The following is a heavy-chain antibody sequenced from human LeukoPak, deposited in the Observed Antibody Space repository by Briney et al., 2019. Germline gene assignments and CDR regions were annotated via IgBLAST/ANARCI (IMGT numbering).Heavy chain of an antibody. CDR3: AKALGYSSGWVYDY. CDR2: ISSSGSTI. Sequence: GGSLRLSCAASGFTFSSNEMNWVRQAPGKGLEWVSYISSSGSTIYYADSVKGRFTISRDNSKNTLYLQMNSLRAEDTAVYYCAKALGYSSGWVYDYWGQGTLVTVSS. J-gene: IGHJ4*02. V-gene: IGHV3-48*03. D-gene: IGHD5-18*01. CDR1: GFTFSSNE.